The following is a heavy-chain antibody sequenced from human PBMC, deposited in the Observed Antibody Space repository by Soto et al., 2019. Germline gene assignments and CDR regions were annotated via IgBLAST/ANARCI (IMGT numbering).Heavy chain of an antibody. CDR1: GGSISSGGYY. D-gene: IGHD3-22*01. CDR3: VREDDYDSSGYSSY. CDR2: IYYSGST. V-gene: IGHV4-31*03. J-gene: IGHJ4*02. Sequence: SETLSLTCTVSGGSISSGGYYWSWIRQHPGKGLEWIGYIYYSGSTYYNPSLKSRVTISVDTSKNQFSLKLSSVTAADTAVYYCVREDDYDSSGYSSYWGQGTLVTVSS.